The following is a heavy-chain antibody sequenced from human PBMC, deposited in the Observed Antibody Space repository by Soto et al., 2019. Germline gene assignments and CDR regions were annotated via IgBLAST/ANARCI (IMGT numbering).Heavy chain of an antibody. D-gene: IGHD3-16*01. CDR1: GFAFRSYW. J-gene: IGHJ5*02. V-gene: IGHV3-74*01. Sequence: EVQLVESGGGLVQPGGSLRLSCAASGFAFRSYWMHWVRQVPGKGLVWVSRINNDETTTNYAAYVKGRFTISRDNAENTLYLQMNSLRVEDTAVYYCASGVVGGVIVHWGQGTLVTVSS. CDR2: INNDETTT. CDR3: ASGVVGGVIVH.